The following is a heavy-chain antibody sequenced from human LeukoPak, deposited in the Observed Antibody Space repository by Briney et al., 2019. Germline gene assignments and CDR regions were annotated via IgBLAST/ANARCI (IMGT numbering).Heavy chain of an antibody. CDR1: GGTFSSYA. Sequence: GASVKVSCKASGGTFSSYAISWVRQAPGQGLEWMGRIIPIFGTANYAQKFQGRVTITTDESTSTAYMELSSLRSEDTAVYYCARDYVVVAAIRAVRAFDIWGQGTMVTVSS. D-gene: IGHD2-21*02. J-gene: IGHJ3*02. CDR2: IIPIFGTA. CDR3: ARDYVVVAAIRAVRAFDI. V-gene: IGHV1-69*05.